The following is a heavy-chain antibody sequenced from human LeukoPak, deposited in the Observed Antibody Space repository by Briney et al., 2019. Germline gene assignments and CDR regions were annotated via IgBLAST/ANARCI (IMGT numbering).Heavy chain of an antibody. V-gene: IGHV1-46*01. CDR1: GYIFITYY. J-gene: IGHJ3*01. CDR3: AKDRWELLSAFDV. Sequence: GASVKVSCKASGYIFITYYIHWVRQAPGQGLEWVGMNNPAGGRTVYAQKFQGRVTMSTDTSTSTVSMELSSLRSEDTAVYYCAKDRWELLSAFDVWGQGTMVTVSS. CDR2: NNPAGGRT. D-gene: IGHD1-26*01.